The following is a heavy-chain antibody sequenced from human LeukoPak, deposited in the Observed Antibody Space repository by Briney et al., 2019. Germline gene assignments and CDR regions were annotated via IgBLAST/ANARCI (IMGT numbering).Heavy chain of an antibody. J-gene: IGHJ4*02. D-gene: IGHD1-26*01. CDR2: IRYDGSNK. CDR1: GFTFSSYG. V-gene: IGHV3-30*02. Sequence: GGSLRLSCAASGFTFSSYGMHWVRQAPGKGLEWVAFIRYDGSNKYYADSVKGRFTISRDNSKNTLYLQMNSLRAEDTAVYYCARDGGIQWELDYWGQGILVTVSS. CDR3: ARDGGIQWELDY.